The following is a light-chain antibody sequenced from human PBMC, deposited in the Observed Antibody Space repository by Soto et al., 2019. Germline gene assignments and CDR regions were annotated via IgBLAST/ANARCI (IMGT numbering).Light chain of an antibody. Sequence: QSVLTQPASVSGSPGQSITISCTGTSRDVGSYNLVSWYQQHPDKAPKLIIYEAVERPSGISNRFSGFKSGNTASLTISGLQADDEAYYYCSSYTSATTYVFGTGTKVTVL. CDR3: SSYTSATTYV. CDR1: SRDVGSYNL. CDR2: EAV. V-gene: IGLV2-14*02. J-gene: IGLJ1*01.